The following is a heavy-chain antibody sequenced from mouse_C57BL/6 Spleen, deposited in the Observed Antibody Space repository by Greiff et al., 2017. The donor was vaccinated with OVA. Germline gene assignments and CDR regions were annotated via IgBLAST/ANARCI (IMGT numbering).Heavy chain of an antibody. V-gene: IGHV1-80*01. CDR3: ARGGTTVVPYWYFDV. Sequence: QVQLQQSGAELVKPGASVKISCKASGYAFSSYWMNWVKQRPGKGLEWIGQIYPGDGDTNYNGKFKGKATLTADKSSSTAYMQLSSLTSEDSAVYFCARGGTTVVPYWYFDVWGTGTTVTVSS. CDR1: GYAFSSYW. CDR2: IYPGDGDT. D-gene: IGHD1-1*01. J-gene: IGHJ1*03.